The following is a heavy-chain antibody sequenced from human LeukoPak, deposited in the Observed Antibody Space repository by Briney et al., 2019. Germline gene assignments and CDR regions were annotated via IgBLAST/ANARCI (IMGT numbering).Heavy chain of an antibody. CDR1: GFTFSTYW. J-gene: IGHJ4*02. Sequence: GGSLRLSWEGSGFTFSTYWMHWVRQVPGKGLVWVSRINSDGSSTTYADSVKGRFTISRDNAKNTLYLQMNSLRAEDTAVYYCASANNYDYSFDYWGQGTLVTVPS. D-gene: IGHD3-16*01. V-gene: IGHV3-74*01. CDR2: INSDGSST. CDR3: ASANNYDYSFDY.